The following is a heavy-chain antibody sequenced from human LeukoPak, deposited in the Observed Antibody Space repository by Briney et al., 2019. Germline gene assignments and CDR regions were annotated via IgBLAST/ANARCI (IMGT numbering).Heavy chain of an antibody. CDR2: TSHSGST. J-gene: IGHJ3*02. CDR3: ARDQGGSSYRHAFDI. V-gene: IGHV4-59*01. D-gene: IGHD1-26*01. CDR1: GDSISSYY. Sequence: SETLSLTCIVSGDSISSYYWSWIRQPPGKGLEWIGYTSHSGSTNSNPSLKSRVTISVDTSKNQFSLTLSSVTAADTAMYYCARDQGGSSYRHAFDIWGQGTMVTVSS.